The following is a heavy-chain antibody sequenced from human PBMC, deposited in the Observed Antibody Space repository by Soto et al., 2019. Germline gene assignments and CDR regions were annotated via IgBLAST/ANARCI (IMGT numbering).Heavy chain of an antibody. Sequence: VQLLESGGGLVQPGGSLRLSCAASGFTFSSYAMSWVRQAPGKGLEWVSGISGSGGTTYYADSVKGRFTISRDNSKNPLYLHKNSMRAELTAVYYCAKDPRPWGQGTLVTDSS. CDR1: GFTFSSYA. V-gene: IGHV3-23*01. J-gene: IGHJ5*02. CDR2: ISGSGGTT. CDR3: AKDPRP.